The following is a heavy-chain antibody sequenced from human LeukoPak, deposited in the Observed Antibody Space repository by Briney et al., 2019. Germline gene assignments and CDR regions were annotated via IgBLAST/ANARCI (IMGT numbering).Heavy chain of an antibody. CDR2: ISAYNGNT. J-gene: IGHJ4*02. D-gene: IGHD2-2*01. Sequence: ASVKVSCKDSGYTFTNYGISWVRQAPGQGLEWMGWISAYNGNTNYAQKLQGRVTMTTDTSTSTAYMELRSLRPDDTAVYYCARDHTGYCSSTICYAPFDYWGQGTLVTVSS. V-gene: IGHV1-18*01. CDR3: ARDHTGYCSSTICYAPFDY. CDR1: GYTFTNYG.